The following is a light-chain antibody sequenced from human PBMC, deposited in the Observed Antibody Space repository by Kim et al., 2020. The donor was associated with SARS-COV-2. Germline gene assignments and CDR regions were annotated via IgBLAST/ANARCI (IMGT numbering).Light chain of an antibody. V-gene: IGKV3-15*01. CDR2: GAS. J-gene: IGKJ4*01. Sequence: EIVMTQSPATLSVSPGERATLSCRASQSVSSNLAWYQQKPGQAPRLLIYGASTRATGIPARFSGSGSGTEFTLTISSLQSEDFAVYYCTEYNNRTPLTFGGGTKVDIK. CDR1: QSVSSN. CDR3: TEYNNRTPLT.